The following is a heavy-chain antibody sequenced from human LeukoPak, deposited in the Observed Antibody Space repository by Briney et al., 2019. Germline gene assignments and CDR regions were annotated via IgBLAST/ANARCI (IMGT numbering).Heavy chain of an antibody. J-gene: IGHJ5*02. D-gene: IGHD3-22*01. V-gene: IGHV4-59*12. CDR3: ARDLLIYRYYDT. Sequence: KASETLSLTCTVSGGSISSYYWSWIRQPPGKGLEWIGYIYYSGSTNYNPSLKSRVTISVDTSKNQFSLKLSSVTAADTAVYYCARDLLIYRYYDTWGQGTLVTVSS. CDR1: GGSISSYY. CDR2: IYYSGST.